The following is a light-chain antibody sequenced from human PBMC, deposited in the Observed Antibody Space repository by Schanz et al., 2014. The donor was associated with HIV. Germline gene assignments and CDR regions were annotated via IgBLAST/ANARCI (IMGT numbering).Light chain of an antibody. CDR1: SSNIGAGYD. CDR2: GNN. Sequence: QSVLTQPPSVSGAPWQRVTISCTGTSSNIGAGYDVHWYQQIPGTAPKLLISGNNNRPSGVPDRFSGSKSGTSASLAITGLQEEDEADYYCQSYDSSLSGVLFGGGTKLTVL. J-gene: IGLJ2*01. V-gene: IGLV1-40*01. CDR3: QSYDSSLSGVL.